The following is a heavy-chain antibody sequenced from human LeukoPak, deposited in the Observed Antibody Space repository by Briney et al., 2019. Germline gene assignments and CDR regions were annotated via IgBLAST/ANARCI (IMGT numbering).Heavy chain of an antibody. D-gene: IGHD6-19*01. CDR1: GFTFGAYY. J-gene: IGHJ4*02. V-gene: IGHV3-7*03. CDR2: IRGDGRET. CDR3: ARESAVGYGSFDY. Sequence: PGGSLRLSCAASGFTFGAYYMSWVRPAPGKGLEWVANIRGDGRETFYADSLRGRFSIFRDNARNSVSLQMNSLSAEDTGVYYCARESAVGYGSFDYWGQGTLVTVSS.